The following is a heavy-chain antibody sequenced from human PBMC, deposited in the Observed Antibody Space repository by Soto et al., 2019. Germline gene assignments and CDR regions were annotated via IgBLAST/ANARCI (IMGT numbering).Heavy chain of an antibody. CDR3: ATLRGLGVVSPYFDY. CDR1: GGSISSGGYN. Sequence: PSETLSLTCTVSGGSISSGGYNWSWIRQHPGKGLEWIAYIYYTGITNFNPSLKSRVTISMDTSKNQFSLKLRSVTAADTAVYFCATLRGLGVVSPYFDYWGQGLMVTVSS. CDR2: IYYTGIT. D-gene: IGHD3-10*01. J-gene: IGHJ4*02. V-gene: IGHV4-61*08.